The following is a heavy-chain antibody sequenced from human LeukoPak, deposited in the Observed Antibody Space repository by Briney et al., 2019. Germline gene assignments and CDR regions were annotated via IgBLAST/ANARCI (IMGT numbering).Heavy chain of an antibody. CDR3: ARDDGYGMDV. Sequence: SVKVSCKASGGTFSSYAISWVRQAPGQGLEWMGRIIPILGIANYAQKFQGRVTITADKSTSTAYMGLSSLRSEDTAVYYCARDDGYGMDVWGQGTTVTVSS. CDR1: GGTFSSYA. CDR2: IIPILGIA. V-gene: IGHV1-69*04. J-gene: IGHJ6*02.